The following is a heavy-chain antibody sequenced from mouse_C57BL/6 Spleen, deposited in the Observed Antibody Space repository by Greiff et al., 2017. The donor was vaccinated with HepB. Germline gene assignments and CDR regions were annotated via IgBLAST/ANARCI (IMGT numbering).Heavy chain of an antibody. CDR2: INPSSGYT. D-gene: IGHD1-1*01. Sequence: QVQLKESGAELARPGASVKMSCKASGYTFTSYTMHWVKQRPGQGLEWIGYINPSSGYTKYNQKFKDKATLTADKSSSTAYMQLSSLTSEDSAVYYCARTVVAFDYWGQGTTLTVSS. V-gene: IGHV1-4*01. J-gene: IGHJ2*01. CDR1: GYTFTSYT. CDR3: ARTVVAFDY.